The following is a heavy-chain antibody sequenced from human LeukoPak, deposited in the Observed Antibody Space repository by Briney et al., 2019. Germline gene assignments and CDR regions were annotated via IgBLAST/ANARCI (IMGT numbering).Heavy chain of an antibody. Sequence: GGSLRLSCAASGFSFSAYWMAWFRQAPGKGLEWVANMNTDGSETYYVDSVKGRFTISKNNANTALYLEMDSLRAEDTGVYCCGRWGISANIDHWGQGTLVTVSS. J-gene: IGHJ5*02. D-gene: IGHD2/OR15-2a*01. CDR1: GFSFSAYW. CDR3: GRWGISANIDH. CDR2: MNTDGSET. V-gene: IGHV3-7*01.